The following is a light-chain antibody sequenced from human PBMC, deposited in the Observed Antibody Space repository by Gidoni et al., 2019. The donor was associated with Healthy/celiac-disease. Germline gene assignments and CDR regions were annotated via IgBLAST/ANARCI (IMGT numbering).Light chain of an antibody. CDR1: QSVSSSY. Sequence: DIVLTQSPGTLSLSPGERATLSCRASQSVSSSYLAWYQQKPGQAPRLLIYGAINRATGIPDRFSGSGSGTDFTLTISRLEPEDFAVYYCQQYGSSPPWTFGQGTKVEIK. CDR2: GAI. J-gene: IGKJ1*01. V-gene: IGKV3-20*01. CDR3: QQYGSSPPWT.